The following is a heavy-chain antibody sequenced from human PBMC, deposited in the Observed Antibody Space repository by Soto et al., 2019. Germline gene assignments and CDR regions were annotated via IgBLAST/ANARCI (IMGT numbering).Heavy chain of an antibody. J-gene: IGHJ4*02. CDR2: IYYSGST. D-gene: IGHD2-21*01. Sequence: QVQLQESGPGLVKPSQTLSLTCTVSGGSISSGDYYWSWIRQPPGKGLEWIGYIYYSGSTYYNPSLKSRVTIAVDTSKNQFSLKLSSVTAADTAVYYCARVGDFETYYFDYWGQGTLVTVSS. CDR1: GGSISSGDYY. V-gene: IGHV4-30-4*01. CDR3: ARVGDFETYYFDY.